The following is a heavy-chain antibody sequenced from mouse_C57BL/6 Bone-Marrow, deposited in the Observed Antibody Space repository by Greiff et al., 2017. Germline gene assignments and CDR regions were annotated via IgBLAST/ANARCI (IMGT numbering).Heavy chain of an antibody. CDR3: ASSYGKEYFDV. Sequence: VQLQQSGAELVRPGSSVKLSCKASGYTFTSYWMDWVQQRPGQGLEWIGNIYPSDSDTHYTQKFKDKATLSVDKSSSTAYMQLSSLTSEDSAVYYCASSYGKEYFDVWGTGTTVTVSA. CDR2: IYPSDSDT. D-gene: IGHD2-10*02. V-gene: IGHV1-61*01. J-gene: IGHJ1*03. CDR1: GYTFTSYW.